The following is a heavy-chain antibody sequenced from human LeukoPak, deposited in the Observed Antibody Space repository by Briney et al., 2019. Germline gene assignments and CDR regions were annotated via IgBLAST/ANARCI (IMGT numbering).Heavy chain of an antibody. CDR2: VNHSGGSI. D-gene: IGHD2-21*02. V-gene: IGHV1-46*01. CDR1: GYTFTNYA. CDR3: ARGVVTTSGYLDF. J-gene: IGHJ4*02. Sequence: GSVKFSCKASGYTFTNYAMHWVRQAPGQGLERLGIVNHSGGSIKYAQTFQGRVTMTRDPSTNTVYMDMSSLRSDDTTVYYCARGVVTTSGYLDFWGQGTLITVSS.